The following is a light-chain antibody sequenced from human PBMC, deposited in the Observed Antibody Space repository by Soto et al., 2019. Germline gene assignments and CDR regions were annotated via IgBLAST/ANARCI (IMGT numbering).Light chain of an antibody. V-gene: IGKV1-6*01. CDR2: AAS. Sequence: AIHMTQSPSSLSASLGDRVTITCRASQGIRNDLGWYQQKPGKAPKLLIYAASSLQSGVPSRFSGSGSGTDFTLTISSLQPEDFATYYCLQDYNYPPSFGQGTKVDIK. CDR1: QGIRND. CDR3: LQDYNYPPS. J-gene: IGKJ1*01.